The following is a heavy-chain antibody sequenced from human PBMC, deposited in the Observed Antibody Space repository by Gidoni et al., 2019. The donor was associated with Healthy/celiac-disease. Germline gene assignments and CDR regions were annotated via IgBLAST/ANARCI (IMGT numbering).Heavy chain of an antibody. Sequence: QVQLVHSGAEVKKPGSSVRVSCKASGGTFSSYAISWVRQAPGQGLEWMGGIIPICGIANYAQKFQGRVTITADKSTSTAYMELSSLRSEDTAVYYCARDIVSHSGSSQEDFQHWGQGTLVTVSS. CDR2: IIPICGIA. V-gene: IGHV1-69*17. J-gene: IGHJ1*01. D-gene: IGHD6-13*01. CDR1: GGTFSSYA. CDR3: ARDIVSHSGSSQEDFQH.